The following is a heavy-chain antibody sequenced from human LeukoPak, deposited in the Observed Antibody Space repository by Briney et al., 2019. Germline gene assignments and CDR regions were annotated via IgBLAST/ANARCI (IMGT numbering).Heavy chain of an antibody. CDR2: IYTSGDT. CDR3: ARAAGAAGGQYFDY. J-gene: IGHJ4*02. CDR1: GGSISGYY. Sequence: SETLSLTCTVSGGSISGYYWSWIRQPAGQGLEWIGRIYTSGDTNYNPSLKSRVTMSVVTSKNQLSLKLRPVTAADTAVYYCARAAGAAGGQYFDYWGQGTLVTVSS. V-gene: IGHV4-4*07. D-gene: IGHD6-13*01.